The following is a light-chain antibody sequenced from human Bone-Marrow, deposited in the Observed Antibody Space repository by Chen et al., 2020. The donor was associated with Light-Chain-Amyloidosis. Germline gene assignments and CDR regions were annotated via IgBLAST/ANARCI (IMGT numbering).Light chain of an antibody. V-gene: IGLV1-47*01. CDR3: AAWDGSLSGYV. CDR1: SSTIGITY. J-gene: IGLJ1*01. CDR2: RNN. Sequence: QSVLTQPPSASGTPGQRVTISCSGASSTIGITYVYWYQPFPGAAPSLLIHRNNQRPSGVPDRCSASKSGTAAFLAISGLRSEDEADYYCAAWDGSLSGYVFGTGTKVIVL.